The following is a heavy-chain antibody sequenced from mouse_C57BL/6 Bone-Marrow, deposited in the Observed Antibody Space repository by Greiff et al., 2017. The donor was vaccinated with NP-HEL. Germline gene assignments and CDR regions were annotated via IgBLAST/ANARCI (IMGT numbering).Heavy chain of an antibody. J-gene: IGHJ2*01. V-gene: IGHV14-4*01. Sequence: VQLQQSGAELVRPGASVKMSCTASGFNIKDDYMPWVKQRPEQGLEWIGWIDPENGDTEYASKFQGKATITADTSSNTAYLQLSSLTTEDTAVYYCTTYCSSRYYFDYWGQGTTLTVSS. CDR3: TTYCSSRYYFDY. CDR2: IDPENGDT. D-gene: IGHD1-1*01. CDR1: GFNIKDDY.